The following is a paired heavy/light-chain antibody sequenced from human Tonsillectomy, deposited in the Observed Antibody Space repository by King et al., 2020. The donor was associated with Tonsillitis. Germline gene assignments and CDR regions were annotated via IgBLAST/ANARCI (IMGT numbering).Light chain of an antibody. V-gene: IGKV1-6*01. J-gene: IGKJ1*01. CDR3: LQDYSYPWT. Sequence: AIQMTQSPSSLSASVGDRVTITCRASQDIRNDLGWYQQKPGKAPKLLIYAASNVQSGVPSRFSGSGSGTDFTLTISSLQPEDFATYYCLQDYSYPWTFGQGTRVEIK. CDR2: AAS. CDR1: QDIRND.
Heavy chain of an antibody. CDR3: ATLTIFHMDV. V-gene: IGHV1-24*01. CDR2: FDPEDDET. D-gene: IGHD3-3*01. J-gene: IGHJ6*03. Sequence: QVRLEQSGAEVKKPGASVKVSCEVFGYTLTKLSIHWVRQSPGKGLEWMGGFDPEDDETVYAQKFQGRVTMTKDTSTDTAYMELSSLRSEDTAVYYCATLTIFHMDVWGKGTTVTVSS. CDR1: GYTLTKLS.